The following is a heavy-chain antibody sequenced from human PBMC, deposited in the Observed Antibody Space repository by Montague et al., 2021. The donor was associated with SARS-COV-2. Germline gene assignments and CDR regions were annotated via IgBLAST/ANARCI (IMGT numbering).Heavy chain of an antibody. CDR3: ARRVTGRYFDWILYGMDV. CDR1: GGSISSSSYY. V-gene: IGHV4-39*01. J-gene: IGHJ6*02. D-gene: IGHD3-9*01. Sequence: SETLSLTCTVSGGSISSSSYYWGWIRQPPGKGLEWIGSIYYSGSTYYNPSLKSRVTVSVDTSKNQFSLKLSSVTAADTAVYYCARRVTGRYFDWILYGMDVWGQGTTVTVSS. CDR2: IYYSGST.